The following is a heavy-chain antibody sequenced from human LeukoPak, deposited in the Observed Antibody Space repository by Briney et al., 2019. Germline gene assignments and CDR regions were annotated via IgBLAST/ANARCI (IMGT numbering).Heavy chain of an antibody. CDR1: GFTFGSYA. CDR2: IKQDGSEK. Sequence: GGSLRLSCAASGFTFGSYAMSWVRQAPGKGLEWVANIKQDGSEKYYVDSVKGRFTISRDNAKNSLYLQMNSLRAEDTAVYYCARSYYGSGSYFFGYWGQGTLVTVSS. CDR3: ARSYYGSGSYFFGY. J-gene: IGHJ4*02. V-gene: IGHV3-7*01. D-gene: IGHD3-10*01.